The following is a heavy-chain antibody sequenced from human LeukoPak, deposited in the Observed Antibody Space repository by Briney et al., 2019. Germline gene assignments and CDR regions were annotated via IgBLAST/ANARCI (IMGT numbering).Heavy chain of an antibody. V-gene: IGHV3-21*01. CDR2: ISSSSSYI. Sequence: GGSLRLSCAASGFTFSSYSMNWVRQAPGKGLEWVSSISSSSSYIYYADSVKGRFTISRDNAKNSLYLQMNSLRAEDTAIYYCAKVRRSVAYDYWGRGTLVTVSS. J-gene: IGHJ4*02. CDR1: GFTFSSYS. CDR3: AKVRRSVAYDY.